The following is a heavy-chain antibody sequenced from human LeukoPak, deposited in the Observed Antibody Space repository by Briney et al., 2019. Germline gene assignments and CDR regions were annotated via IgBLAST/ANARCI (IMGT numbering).Heavy chain of an antibody. V-gene: IGHV3-64*01. D-gene: IGHD3-22*01. CDR2: ISSDGGNT. CDR1: GFTFSSYA. J-gene: IGHJ4*02. Sequence: GGSLRLSCVASGFTFSSYAMHWVRQAPGKGLEYVSSISSDGGNTYYANSVRGRFTISRDNSKNTLYLQMNSLRAEDTAVYYCAKGGSYYDSRLDYWGQGTLVTVSS. CDR3: AKGGSYYDSRLDY.